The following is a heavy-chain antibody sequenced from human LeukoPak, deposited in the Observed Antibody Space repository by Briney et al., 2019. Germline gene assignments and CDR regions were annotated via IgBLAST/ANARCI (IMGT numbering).Heavy chain of an antibody. CDR2: IGTAGDT. D-gene: IGHD3-9*01. J-gene: IGHJ6*02. V-gene: IGHV3-13*01. Sequence: GGSLRLSCAASGFTFSSYDMHWARQATGKGLEWVSAIGTAGDTYYPGSVKGRFTISRENAKNSLYLQMNSLRAGDTAVYYCARGLTGYYRAGSYYYYGMDVWGQGTTVTVSS. CDR1: GFTFSSYD. CDR3: ARGLTGYYRAGSYYYYGMDV.